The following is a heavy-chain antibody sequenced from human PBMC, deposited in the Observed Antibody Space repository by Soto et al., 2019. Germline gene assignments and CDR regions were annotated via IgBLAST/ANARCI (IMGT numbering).Heavy chain of an antibody. D-gene: IGHD5-18*01. CDR2: IIPIFGTA. V-gene: IGHV1-69*12. J-gene: IGHJ6*02. CDR1: GGTFSSYA. CDR3: ARAATIQLWPGNYYGMDV. Sequence: QVQLVQSGAEVKKPGSSVKVSCKASGGTFSSYAISWVRQAPGQGLEWMGGIIPIFGTANYAQKFQGRVTITADESTSTAYMELSSMRSEDTAVYYCARAATIQLWPGNYYGMDVWGQGTTVTVSS.